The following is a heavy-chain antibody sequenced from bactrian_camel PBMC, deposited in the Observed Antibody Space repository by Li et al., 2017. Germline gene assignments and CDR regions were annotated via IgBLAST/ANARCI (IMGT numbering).Heavy chain of an antibody. D-gene: IGHD5*01. V-gene: IGHV3S54*01. CDR2: IHTELGVAFPP. CDR3: VTGPMGWASYEF. Sequence: HVQLVESGGGSVQAGGALRLSCVASGSTVRPSRMGWFRQSPGKEREAAACIHTELGVAFPPYYVDSVQDRFTITRDNAKETVYLQMNSLKSEDTALYRCVTGPMGWASYEFWGQGTQVTVS. CDR1: GSTVRPSR. J-gene: IGHJ4*01.